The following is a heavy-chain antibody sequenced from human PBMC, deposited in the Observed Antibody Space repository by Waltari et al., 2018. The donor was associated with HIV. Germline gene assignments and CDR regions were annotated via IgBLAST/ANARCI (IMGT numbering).Heavy chain of an antibody. CDR1: GSTPTDLL. D-gene: IGHD2-2*01. CDR2: FDPEDAET. CDR3: ATAQICSTSSCYDY. J-gene: IGHJ4*02. Sequence: VPLVQSGAEVTKPGASVKLSSTVSGSTPTDLLRHWVRQAPGKGLEWMGGFDPEDAETIYAQKFQGRVTMTEDTSTDTAYMELSSLRSEDTALYYCATAQICSTSSCYDYWGQGTLVTVSS. V-gene: IGHV1-24*01.